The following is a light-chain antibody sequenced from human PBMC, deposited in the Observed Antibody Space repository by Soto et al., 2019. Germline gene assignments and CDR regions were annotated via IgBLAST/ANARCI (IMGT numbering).Light chain of an antibody. J-gene: IGKJ5*01. CDR3: QQRSNWTPT. CDR2: DAS. CDR1: QSINSSS. V-gene: IGKV3-11*01. Sequence: DIVLTQSPGTPSLSPGERATLSCGASQSINSSSLAWYQQKPGQAPRLLIYDASNRATGIPARFSGYGSGTDFTLTITSLETEDFAVYYCQQRSNWTPTFGQGTRLEIK.